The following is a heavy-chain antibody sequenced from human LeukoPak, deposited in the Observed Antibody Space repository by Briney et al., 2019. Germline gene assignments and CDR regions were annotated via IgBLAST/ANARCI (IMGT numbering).Heavy chain of an antibody. CDR3: ARERWSGLQDY. V-gene: IGHV4-61*02. CDR2: IYTSGST. D-gene: IGHD3-3*01. J-gene: IGHJ4*02. Sequence: SETLSLTCTVSGGSISSGSYYWSWIRQPAGKGLEWIGRIYTSGSTNYNPSLKSRVTISVDTSKNQFSLKLSSVTAADTAVYYCARERWSGLQDYWGQGTLVTVSS. CDR1: GGSISSGSYY.